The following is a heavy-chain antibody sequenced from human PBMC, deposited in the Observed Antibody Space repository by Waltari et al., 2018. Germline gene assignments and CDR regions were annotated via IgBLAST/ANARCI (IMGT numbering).Heavy chain of an antibody. Sequence: EVQLLESGGALVQPGGSLRLSCAASGFTISSNAMSWVRQALGKGLEWVSVISSSGGTIYYADSVKGRFTISRDYSKNTLYLQMNSLRAGDTAVYFCAKWDRVIVSEGGAFDIWGQGTMVTVSS. D-gene: IGHD3-22*01. V-gene: IGHV3-23*01. CDR2: ISSSGGTI. CDR3: AKWDRVIVSEGGAFDI. CDR1: GFTISSNA. J-gene: IGHJ3*02.